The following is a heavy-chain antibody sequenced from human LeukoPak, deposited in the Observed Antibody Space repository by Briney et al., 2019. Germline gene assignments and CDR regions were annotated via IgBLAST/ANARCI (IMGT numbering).Heavy chain of an antibody. D-gene: IGHD3/OR15-3a*01. Sequence: WGSLRLSCAASGFTFTNAYMSWVRQAPGKGLEWVGRVKSKTDGGTTEYAAPVYGRFTISRDDSKNTLYLQMNSLKTEDTAVYYCTTWTSHWGQGTLVTVSS. V-gene: IGHV3-15*01. CDR3: TTWTSH. CDR1: GFTFTNAY. CDR2: VKSKTDGGTT. J-gene: IGHJ4*02.